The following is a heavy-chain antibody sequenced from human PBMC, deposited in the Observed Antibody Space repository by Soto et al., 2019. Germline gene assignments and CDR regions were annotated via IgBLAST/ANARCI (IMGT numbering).Heavy chain of an antibody. CDR1: GFTFSSYS. D-gene: IGHD3-9*01. V-gene: IGHV3-21*01. CDR2: ISSSSSYI. CDR3: AKKGGEYFGYYGMDV. Sequence: EVQLVESGGGLVKPGGSLRLSCAASGFTFSSYSMNWVRQAPGKGLEWVSSISSSSSYIYYADSVKGRFTISRDNAKNSLYLQMNSLRAEDTAVYYCAKKGGEYFGYYGMDVWGQGTTVTVSS. J-gene: IGHJ6*02.